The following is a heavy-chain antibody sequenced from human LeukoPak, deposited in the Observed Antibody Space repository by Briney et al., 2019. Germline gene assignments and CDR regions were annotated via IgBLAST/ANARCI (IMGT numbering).Heavy chain of an antibody. D-gene: IGHD1-26*01. V-gene: IGHV3-48*03. CDR3: ARQIVGATGLDC. J-gene: IGHJ4*02. CDR2: ISSSGRTV. CDR1: GYTFSSYE. Sequence: GGSLRLSCAASGYTFSSYEMKWVRQAPGKGLEWVSYISSSGRTVYYADSVKGRFTISRDNAKDSLYLQINSLRAEDTAVYYCARQIVGATGLDCWGQGTLVTVSS.